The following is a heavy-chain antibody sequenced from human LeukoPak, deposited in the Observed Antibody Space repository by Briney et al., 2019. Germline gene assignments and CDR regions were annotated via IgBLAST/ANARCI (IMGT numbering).Heavy chain of an antibody. CDR1: GFTFSSYG. Sequence: HAGGSLRLSCAASGFTFSSYGMHWVRQAPGKGLEWGAVISYDGSNKYYVDSVKGRFTISRDNSKNTLYLQMNTLRAEDTAVYYCARDGQETYGSGSFLPSQAFDYWGQGTLVTVSS. J-gene: IGHJ4*02. CDR3: ARDGQETYGSGSFLPSQAFDY. V-gene: IGHV3-30*03. CDR2: ISYDGSNK. D-gene: IGHD3-10*01.